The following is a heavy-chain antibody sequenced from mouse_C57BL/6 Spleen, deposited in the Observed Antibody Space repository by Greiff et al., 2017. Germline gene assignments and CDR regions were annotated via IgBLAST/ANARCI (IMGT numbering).Heavy chain of an antibody. CDR3: ARHDPLNYYAMDY. Sequence: EVQGVESGGDLVKPGGSLKLSCAASGFTFSSYGMSWVRQTPDKRLEWVATISSGGSYTYYPDSVKGRFTISRDNAKNTLYLQMSSLKSEDTAMYYCARHDPLNYYAMDYWGQGTSVTVSS. CDR1: GFTFSSYG. J-gene: IGHJ4*01. V-gene: IGHV5-6*01. CDR2: ISSGGSYT. D-gene: IGHD1-3*01.